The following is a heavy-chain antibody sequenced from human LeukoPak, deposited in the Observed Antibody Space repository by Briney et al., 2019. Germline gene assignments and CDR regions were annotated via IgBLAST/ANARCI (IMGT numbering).Heavy chain of an antibody. CDR3: ARDGAGGNGFDY. D-gene: IGHD2-8*01. V-gene: IGHV3-23*01. CDR1: GFTFSTYA. J-gene: IGHJ4*02. Sequence: PGGSLRLSCAASGFTFSTYAMSWVRQAPGKGLEWVSAIGDSGDNTYYTDSVKGRFTISRDNSKNTLYLQMSSLRAEDTAVYYCARDGAGGNGFDYWGQGTLVTVSS. CDR2: IGDSGDNT.